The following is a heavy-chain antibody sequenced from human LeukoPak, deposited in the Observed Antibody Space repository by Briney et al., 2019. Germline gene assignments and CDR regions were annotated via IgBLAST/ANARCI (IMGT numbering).Heavy chain of an antibody. CDR3: AIDYGPILTGYYTD. CDR2: IYTSGST. J-gene: IGHJ4*02. D-gene: IGHD3-9*01. Sequence: SETLSLTCTVSGGSISSYYWSWIRQPAGKGLEWIGRIYTSGSTNYNPSLKSRVTMSVDTSKNQSSLKLSSVTAADTAVYYCAIDYGPILTGYYTDWGQGTLVTVSS. V-gene: IGHV4-4*07. CDR1: GGSISSYY.